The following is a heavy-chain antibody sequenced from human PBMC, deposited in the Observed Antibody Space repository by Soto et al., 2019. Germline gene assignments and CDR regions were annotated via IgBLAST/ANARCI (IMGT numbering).Heavy chain of an antibody. CDR3: ASGKNTAFDC. CDR2: TFYRSKWYS. V-gene: IGHV6-1*01. CDR1: GDGFSSSSVA. Sequence: QVQLQQSGSGLLKPSQTLSLTCVMSGDGFSSSSVAWNWFRQSPSRGLEWLGRTFYRSKWYSEYAVSVKSRITNNPDASKNQFFLQLNSVSPEDTALYYCASGKNTAFDCWGQGTLVTVSS. D-gene: IGHD1-26*01. J-gene: IGHJ4*02.